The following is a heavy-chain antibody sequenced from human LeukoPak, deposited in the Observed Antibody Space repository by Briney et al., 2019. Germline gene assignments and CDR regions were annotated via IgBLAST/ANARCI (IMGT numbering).Heavy chain of an antibody. D-gene: IGHD2-15*01. CDR1: GFTFSSYS. CDR2: ISSSSSYI. V-gene: IGHV3-21*01. CDR3: ARSGYCSGGSCYPLGAFDI. Sequence: KPGGSLRLSCAASGFTFSSYSMNWVRQAPGKGLEWVSSISSSSSYIYYAASVKGRFTISRDNAKNSLYLQMNSLRAEDTAVYYCARSGYCSGGSCYPLGAFDIWGQGTMVTVSS. J-gene: IGHJ3*02.